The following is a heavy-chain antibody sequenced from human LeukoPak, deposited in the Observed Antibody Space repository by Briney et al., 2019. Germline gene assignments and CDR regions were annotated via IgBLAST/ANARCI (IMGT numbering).Heavy chain of an antibody. D-gene: IGHD6-19*01. CDR2: ISSSSSYI. V-gene: IGHV3-21*01. CDR3: ARDRGIAVAGTGAFDI. Sequence: KPGGSLRLSCAASGFTFSSYSMNWVRQPPGKGLEWVSSISSSSSYIYYADSVKGRFTISRDNAKNSLYLQMNSLRAEDTAVYYCARDRGIAVAGTGAFDIWGQGTMVTVSS. CDR1: GFTFSSYS. J-gene: IGHJ3*02.